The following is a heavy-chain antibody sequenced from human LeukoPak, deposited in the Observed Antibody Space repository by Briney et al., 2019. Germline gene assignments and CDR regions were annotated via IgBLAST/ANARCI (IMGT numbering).Heavy chain of an antibody. CDR3: ARDYGDYEDFHFFDY. CDR2: ITSSSSYI. CDR1: GFTFTSYN. V-gene: IGHV3-21*01. Sequence: AGGSLRLSCAASGFTFTSYNMNWVRQAPGKGLEWVSSITSSSSYIYYADSVKGRFTISRDNAKNSLYLQMNSLRAEDTAVYYCARDYGDYEDFHFFDYWGQGTLVTVSS. J-gene: IGHJ4*02. D-gene: IGHD4-17*01.